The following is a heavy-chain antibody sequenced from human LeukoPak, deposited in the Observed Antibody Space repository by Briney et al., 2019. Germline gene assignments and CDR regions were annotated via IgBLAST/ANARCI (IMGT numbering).Heavy chain of an antibody. CDR3: SRDRVRIGVTTGAFDF. V-gene: IGHV3-21*01. CDR2: ISSSRSYI. CDR1: GFTFSSYT. D-gene: IGHD6-19*01. Sequence: GGSLRLSCAASGFTFSSYTMNWVRQAPGKGLEWVSSISSSRSYIYYADSEKGRFTISRDNAKKSLYLQMNSLRAEDTAIYYCSRDRVRIGVTTGAFDFWGQGTVVTVSS. J-gene: IGHJ3*01.